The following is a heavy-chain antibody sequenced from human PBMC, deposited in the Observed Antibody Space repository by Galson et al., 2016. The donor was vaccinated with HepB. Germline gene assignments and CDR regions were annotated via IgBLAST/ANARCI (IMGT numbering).Heavy chain of an antibody. CDR2: ISGSGDFT. J-gene: IGHJ4*02. CDR3: MRDFLVGSAAS. Sequence: SLRLSCAVSGFNFGDCYMSWIRQAPGKGLEWLSYISGSGDFTKYIDSIKGRFTISRDNVKKTVYLHMSSLRAEDTAVYFCMRDFLVGSAASWGQGTLVTVSS. V-gene: IGHV3-11*06. D-gene: IGHD2-15*01. CDR1: GFNFGDCY.